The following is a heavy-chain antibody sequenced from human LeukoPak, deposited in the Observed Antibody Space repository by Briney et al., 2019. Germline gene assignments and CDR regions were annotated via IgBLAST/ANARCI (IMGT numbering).Heavy chain of an antibody. CDR2: INTSGGST. D-gene: IGHD2-2*01. CDR1: GYTFTSYY. Sequence: ASVTVSCKASGYTFTSYYMHWVRQAPGQGLEWMGIINTSGGSTSYAHKFQGRVTMTRDMSTSTVYIALRSLRSKDTAVYFCARDMDCSSTSCYPLYMDVWGKGTTVTVS. CDR3: ARDMDCSSTSCYPLYMDV. J-gene: IGHJ6*03. V-gene: IGHV1-46*01.